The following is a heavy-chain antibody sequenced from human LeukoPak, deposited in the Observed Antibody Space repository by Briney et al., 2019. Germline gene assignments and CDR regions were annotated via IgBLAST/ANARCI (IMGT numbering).Heavy chain of an antibody. V-gene: IGHV3-48*03. CDR1: GFTFSSYE. J-gene: IGHJ3*01. D-gene: IGHD3-22*01. CDR2: ISSSGSTI. CDR3: ARDNYDSSGYYFD. Sequence: GGSLRLSCAASGFTFSSYEMNWVRQAPGKGLEWVSYISSSGSTIYYADSVKGRFTISRDNAKNSLYLQMNSLRAEDTAVYYCARDNYDSSGYYFDWGQGTMVTVSS.